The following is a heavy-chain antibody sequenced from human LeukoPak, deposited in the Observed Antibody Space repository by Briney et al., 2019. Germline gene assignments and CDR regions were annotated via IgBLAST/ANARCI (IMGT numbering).Heavy chain of an antibody. CDR3: ARVTAPGAFDI. CDR2: INHSGST. Sequence: SETLSLTCAVYGGSLSGYYWSWIRQPPGKGLEWIGEINHSGSTNYNPSLKSRVTISVDTSKNQFSLKLSSVTAADTAVYYCARVTAPGAFDIWGQGTMVTVSS. V-gene: IGHV4-34*01. D-gene: IGHD1-20*01. J-gene: IGHJ3*02. CDR1: GGSLSGYY.